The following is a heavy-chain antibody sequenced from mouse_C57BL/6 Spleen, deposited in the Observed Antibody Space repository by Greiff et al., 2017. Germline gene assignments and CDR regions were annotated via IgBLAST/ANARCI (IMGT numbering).Heavy chain of an antibody. Sequence: EVMLVESGGGLVKPGGSLKLSCAASGFTFSSYAMSWVRQTPEKRLEWVATISDGGSYTYYPDNVKGRFTISRDNAKNNMYLQMSHLKSEDTAMYTGAREGGQLIDGGFAYWGQGTLVTVSA. J-gene: IGHJ3*01. CDR2: ISDGGSYT. CDR3: AREGGQLIDGGFAY. V-gene: IGHV5-4*01. CDR1: GFTFSSYA. D-gene: IGHD3-3*01.